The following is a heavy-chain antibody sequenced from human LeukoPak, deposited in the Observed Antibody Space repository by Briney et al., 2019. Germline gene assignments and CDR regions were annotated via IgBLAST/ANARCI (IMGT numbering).Heavy chain of an antibody. CDR1: GYTFTSYG. Sequence: GASVKVSCKASGYTFTSYGISWVRQAPGQGLEWMGWISPYNGNTNYAQRIQGRVTLTTDTSTSTAYMELRSLTSDDTAVYYCARDRDSWGSSVGHYYYGMDVWGQGTTVTVSS. CDR3: ARDRDSWGSSVGHYYYGMDV. CDR2: ISPYNGNT. J-gene: IGHJ6*02. D-gene: IGHD6-13*01. V-gene: IGHV1-18*01.